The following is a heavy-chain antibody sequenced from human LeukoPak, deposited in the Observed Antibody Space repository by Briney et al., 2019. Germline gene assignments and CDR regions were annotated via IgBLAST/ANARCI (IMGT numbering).Heavy chain of an antibody. CDR2: IKQDGSEK. V-gene: IGHV3-7*01. CDR3: ARSHRLLWFGELSY. Sequence: PGGSLRLSCAASGFTFSSYWMSWVRQAPGKGLEWVANIKQDGSEKYYVNSVKGRFTISRDNAKNSLYLQMNSLRAEDTAVYYCARSHRLLWFGELSYWGQGTLVTVSS. CDR1: GFTFSSYW. J-gene: IGHJ4*02. D-gene: IGHD3-10*01.